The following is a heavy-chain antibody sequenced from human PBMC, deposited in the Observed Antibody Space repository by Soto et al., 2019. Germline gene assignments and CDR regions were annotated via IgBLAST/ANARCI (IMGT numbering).Heavy chain of an antibody. CDR3: ASSRIVDYDFWSGYYGMDV. CDR2: IIPILGTA. V-gene: IGHV1-69*01. J-gene: IGHJ6*02. CDR1: GGTFSSYA. D-gene: IGHD3-3*01. Sequence: QVQLVQSGAEVKKPGSSVKVSCKPSGGTFSSYAISWVRQAPGKGLEWMGGIIPILGTANYAQKFQGRVTITADESTSTAYMELSSLRSEDTAVYYCASSRIVDYDFWSGYYGMDVWGQGTTVTVSS.